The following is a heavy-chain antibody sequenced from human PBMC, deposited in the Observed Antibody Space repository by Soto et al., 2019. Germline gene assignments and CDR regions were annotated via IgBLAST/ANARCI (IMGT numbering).Heavy chain of an antibody. J-gene: IGHJ3*02. V-gene: IGHV3-23*01. CDR1: GFTFSSYA. D-gene: IGHD2-2*01. CDR2: ISGSGGST. CDR3: AKDQIPDIVVVPAADDDAFDI. Sequence: EVQLLESGGGLVQPAGSLRLSCAASGFTFSSYAMSWVRQAPGKGLEWVSAISGSGGSTYYADSVNGRFTISRDNSKNKMHLQINSLRAEDKAVYYCAKDQIPDIVVVPAADDDAFDIWGQGTMVTVSS.